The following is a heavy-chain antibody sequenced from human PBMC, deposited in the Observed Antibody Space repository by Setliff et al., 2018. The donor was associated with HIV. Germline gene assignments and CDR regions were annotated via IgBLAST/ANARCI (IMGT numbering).Heavy chain of an antibody. D-gene: IGHD3-9*01. CDR1: GGTFSSYA. Sequence: ASVKVSCKASGGTFSSYAITWVRQAPGQGPEWMGGIIPIYGTPNYAQRFQGRVTITADESTSTANMDLSSLTSDDTAVYYCATSPRGTYYDILSGRPRGWFDPWGQGTLVTVSS. V-gene: IGHV1-69*13. CDR2: IIPIYGTP. CDR3: ATSPRGTYYDILSGRPRGWFDP. J-gene: IGHJ5*02.